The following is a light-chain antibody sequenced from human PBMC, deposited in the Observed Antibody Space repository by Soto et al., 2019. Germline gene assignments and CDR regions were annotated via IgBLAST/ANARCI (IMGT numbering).Light chain of an antibody. CDR3: KQYGSSPLT. J-gene: IGKJ4*01. CDR2: DAS. Sequence: EFVLTQSPGTLSLSPGERATLSCRASQTVRNNYLAWYQQKPGQAPRLLIYDASSRATGIQDRFSGSGSGTDFTLTIRRLEPEDFAVYYCKQYGSSPLTFGGGTKVDIK. CDR1: QTVRNNY. V-gene: IGKV3-20*01.